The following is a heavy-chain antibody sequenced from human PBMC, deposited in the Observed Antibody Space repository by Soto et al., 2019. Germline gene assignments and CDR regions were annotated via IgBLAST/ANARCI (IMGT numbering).Heavy chain of an antibody. CDR1: GGSISSGGYY. CDR2: IYYSGST. Sequence: LSLTCTVSGGSISSGGYYWSWIRQHPGKGLEWIGYIYYSGSTYYNPSLKSRVTISVDTSKNQFSPKLSSVTAADTAVYYCASTYSSSWYVEPNWFDPWGQGTLVTVSS. D-gene: IGHD6-13*01. V-gene: IGHV4-31*03. CDR3: ASTYSSSWYVEPNWFDP. J-gene: IGHJ5*02.